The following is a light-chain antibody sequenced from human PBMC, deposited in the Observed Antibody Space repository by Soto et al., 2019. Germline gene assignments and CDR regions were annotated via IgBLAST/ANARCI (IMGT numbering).Light chain of an antibody. CDR3: QPYNNWPFPSWT. CDR2: GAS. CDR1: QSVSSN. J-gene: IGKJ1*01. V-gene: IGKV3-15*01. Sequence: EIVMTQSPATLSVSPGERATLSCRASQSVSSNLAWYQQKPGQAPRLLIYGASTRSTGIPARFSGSGSGTELALTTRSLQSEDFAVYYAQPYNNWPFPSWTFGQGTKVDIK.